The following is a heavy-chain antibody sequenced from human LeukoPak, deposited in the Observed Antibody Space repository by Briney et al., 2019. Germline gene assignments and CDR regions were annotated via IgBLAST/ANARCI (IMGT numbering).Heavy chain of an antibody. V-gene: IGHV1-69*05. CDR2: IIPIFGPP. D-gene: IGHD4-17*01. CDR3: ARIMVDDYGDNGLS. Sequence: SVKVSCKASGGTFSSYAISWVRQAPGQGLEWMGGIIPIFGPPNYAQKFQGRVTITTDESTSTAYIELSSLRSEDTAVYYCARIMVDDYGDNGLSWGQGTLVTVCS. J-gene: IGHJ5*02. CDR1: GGTFSSYA.